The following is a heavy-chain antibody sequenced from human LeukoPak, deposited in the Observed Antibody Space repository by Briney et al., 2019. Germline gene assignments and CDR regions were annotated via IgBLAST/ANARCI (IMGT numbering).Heavy chain of an antibody. CDR3: HGVKGYFDY. Sequence: KSSETLSLTCTVPGGSITSGSYYWSWIRQPAGKGLEWIGRIYTSGSTNYNPSLKSRVTISVDTSKNQFSLKLSSVTAADTSVYYCHGVKGYFDYWGQGTLVTVSS. J-gene: IGHJ4*02. D-gene: IGHD4-17*01. CDR1: GGSITSGSYY. V-gene: IGHV4-61*02. CDR2: IYTSGST.